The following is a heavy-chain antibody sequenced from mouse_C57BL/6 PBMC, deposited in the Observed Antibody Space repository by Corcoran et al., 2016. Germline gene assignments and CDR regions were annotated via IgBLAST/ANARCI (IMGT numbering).Heavy chain of an antibody. J-gene: IGHJ4*01. CDR3: ARASTVVAPVDY. Sequence: DVQLQESGPGLVKPSQSLSLTCSVTGYSITSGYYWNWIRQFPGNKLEWMGYISYDGSNKYNPSLKNRISIPRDTSKNQFFLKLNSVTTEDTATYYCARASTVVAPVDYWGQGTSVTVSS. D-gene: IGHD1-1*01. CDR1: GYSITSGYY. CDR2: ISYDGSN. V-gene: IGHV3-6*01.